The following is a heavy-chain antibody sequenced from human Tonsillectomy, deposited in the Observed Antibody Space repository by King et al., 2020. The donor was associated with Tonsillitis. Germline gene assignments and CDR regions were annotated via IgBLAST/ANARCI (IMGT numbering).Heavy chain of an antibody. D-gene: IGHD1-20*01. J-gene: IGHJ4*02. V-gene: IGHV3-23*04. CDR3: AKDRSGPYNWNDGGFDY. CDR1: GFTFSSYA. CDR2: ISGSGGST. Sequence: VQLVESGGGLVQPGGSLRLSCAASGFTFSSYAMNWVRQAPGKGLEWVSAISGSGGSTYYADSVKGRFTISRDNSKNTLFLQMNSLRAEETAVYYCAKDRSGPYNWNDGGFDYWGQGTLVTVSS.